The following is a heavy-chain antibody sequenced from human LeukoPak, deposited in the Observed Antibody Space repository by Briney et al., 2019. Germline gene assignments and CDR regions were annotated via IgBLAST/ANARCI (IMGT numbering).Heavy chain of an antibody. CDR1: GGSISSYY. D-gene: IGHD4-23*01. V-gene: IGHV4-59*01. CDR3: AKSHLNYGGNPDY. J-gene: IGHJ4*02. CDR2: IYYSGST. Sequence: SETLSLTCTVSGGSISSYYWSWIRQPPGKGLEWIGYIYYSGSTNYNPSLKSRVTISVDTSKNQFSLKLSSVTAADTALYYCAKSHLNYGGNPDYWGQGTLVTVSS.